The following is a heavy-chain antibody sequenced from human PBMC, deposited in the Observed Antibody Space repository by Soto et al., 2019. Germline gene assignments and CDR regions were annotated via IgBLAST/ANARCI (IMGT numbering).Heavy chain of an antibody. D-gene: IGHD5-12*01. V-gene: IGHV3-30-3*01. CDR1: GFTFSSYA. Sequence: PGGSLRLSCAASGFTFSSYAMHWVRQAPGKGLEWVAVISYDGSNKYYADSVKGRFTISRDNSKNTLYLQMNSLRAEDTAVYYCARVYIGHLISYYFDYWGQGTLVTVSS. J-gene: IGHJ4*02. CDR3: ARVYIGHLISYYFDY. CDR2: ISYDGSNK.